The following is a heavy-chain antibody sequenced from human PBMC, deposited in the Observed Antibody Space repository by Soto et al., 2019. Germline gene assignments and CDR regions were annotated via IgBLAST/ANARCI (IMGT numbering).Heavy chain of an antibody. CDR3: ARVGKGFDY. D-gene: IGHD1-26*01. CDR2: IYSGGST. Sequence: RVACGVWEVTVTRSYMSRVRQAPGKGLEWVSVIYSGGSTYYADSVKGRFTISRDNSKNTLYLQMNSLRAEDTAVYYCARVGKGFDYWGQGTLVTVSS. J-gene: IGHJ4*02. V-gene: IGHV3-53*01. CDR1: EVTVTRSY.